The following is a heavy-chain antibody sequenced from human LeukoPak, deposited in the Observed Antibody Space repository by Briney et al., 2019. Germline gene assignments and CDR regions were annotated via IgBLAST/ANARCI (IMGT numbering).Heavy chain of an antibody. CDR2: IYSGGST. J-gene: IGHJ3*02. V-gene: IGHV3-66*02. Sequence: GGSLRLSCAASGFTVSSNYMSWVRQAPGKGLEWVSVIYSGGSTYYADSVHGRFTISRDNSKNTLYLQMNSLRAEDTAVYYCAREGYGPLLRAFDIWGQGTMVTVSS. CDR1: GFTVSSNY. CDR3: AREGYGPLLRAFDI. D-gene: IGHD4-17*01.